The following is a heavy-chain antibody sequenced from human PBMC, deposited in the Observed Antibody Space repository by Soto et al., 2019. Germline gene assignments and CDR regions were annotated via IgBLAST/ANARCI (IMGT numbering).Heavy chain of an antibody. CDR1: GYSISSGYY. D-gene: IGHD2-2*01. CDR2: IYHSGST. J-gene: IGHJ4*02. CDR3: ARVRDIGYCSSTSCSPSPSLDY. V-gene: IGHV4-38-2*01. Sequence: QVQLQESGPGLVKPSETLSLTCAVSGYSISSGYYWGRIRQPPGKGLEWIGSIYHSGSTYYNPSLKSRVTISVDTSKNQFSLKLSSVTAADTAVYYCARVRDIGYCSSTSCSPSPSLDYWGQGTLVTVSS.